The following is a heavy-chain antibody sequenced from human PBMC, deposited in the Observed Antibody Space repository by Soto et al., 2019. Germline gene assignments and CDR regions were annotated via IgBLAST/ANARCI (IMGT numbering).Heavy chain of an antibody. D-gene: IGHD1-26*01. CDR3: ARDEVSGSFNPYNGFDP. V-gene: IGHV1-18*01. CDR2: IRTYNGDT. J-gene: IGHJ5*02. Sequence: QVQLVQSGAEVKKPGASVKVSCKASGYTFSNYGIMWVRQAPGQGLEWMGWIRTYNGDTNYAQKFQGRVTMTTDTSASTAYMELRSLRSDDTAVYFCARDEVSGSFNPYNGFDPWGQGTPVTVSS. CDR1: GYTFSNYG.